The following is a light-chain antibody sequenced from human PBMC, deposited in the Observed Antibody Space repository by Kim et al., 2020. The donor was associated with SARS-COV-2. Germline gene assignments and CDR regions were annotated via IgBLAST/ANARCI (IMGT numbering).Light chain of an antibody. CDR3: QQYKSYRT. CDR1: QSISSR. Sequence: DIQMTQSPSTLSASVGDRVTITCRASQSISSRLAWYQQKPGKAPKLLIYDASSLQSGVPSRFAGSGSGTEFTLTISSLQPDDFATYYCQQYKSYRTFGQGTKVDIK. V-gene: IGKV1-5*01. J-gene: IGKJ1*01. CDR2: DAS.